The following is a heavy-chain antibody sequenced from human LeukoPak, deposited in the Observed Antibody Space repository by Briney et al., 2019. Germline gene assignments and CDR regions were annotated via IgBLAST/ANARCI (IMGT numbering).Heavy chain of an antibody. CDR3: ARDGANNDILTGYIGLSWFDP. J-gene: IGHJ5*02. D-gene: IGHD3-9*01. V-gene: IGHV1-69*06. CDR2: VIPIFSTA. CDR1: GGTFSNYA. Sequence: SVKVSCKASGGTFSNYAIGWVRQAPGQGLEWMGGVIPIFSTANYAQKFQGRVTITADRSTSTAYMELSRLRSDDTAVYYCARDGANNDILTGYIGLSWFDPWGQGTLVTVSS.